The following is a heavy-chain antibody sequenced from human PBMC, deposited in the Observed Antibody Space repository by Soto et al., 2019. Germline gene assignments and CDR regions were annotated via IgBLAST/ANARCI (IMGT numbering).Heavy chain of an antibody. CDR3: ARDKKAAALGFYYYGMDV. Sequence: QVQLVESGGGVVQPGRSLRLSCAASGFTFSSYAMHWVRQAPGKGLEWVAVISYDGSNKYYADSVKGRFTISRDNSKNTLYLQMNSLRAEDTAVYYCARDKKAAALGFYYYGMDVWGQGTTVTVSS. CDR1: GFTFSSYA. D-gene: IGHD6-13*01. V-gene: IGHV3-30-3*01. J-gene: IGHJ6*02. CDR2: ISYDGSNK.